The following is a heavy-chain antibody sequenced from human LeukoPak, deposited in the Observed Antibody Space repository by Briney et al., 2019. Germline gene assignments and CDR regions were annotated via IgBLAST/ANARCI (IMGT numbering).Heavy chain of an antibody. D-gene: IGHD2-21*02. CDR3: AKVQYCGGDCYPAVADY. V-gene: IGHV3-23*01. CDR2: ISGSGGST. J-gene: IGHJ4*02. Sequence: PGGSLRLSCAASGFTFSSYGMSWVRQAPGKGLEWVSAISGSGGSTYYADSVKGRFTISRDNSKNTLYLQMNSLRAEDTAVYYCAKVQYCGGDCYPAVADYWGQGTLVTVSS. CDR1: GFTFSSYG.